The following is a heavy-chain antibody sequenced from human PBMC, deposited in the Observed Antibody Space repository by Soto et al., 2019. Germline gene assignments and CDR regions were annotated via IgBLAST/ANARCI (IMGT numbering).Heavy chain of an antibody. V-gene: IGHV4-34*01. Sequence: PSETLSLTCAVYGGSFSGYYWSWIRQPPGKGLEWIGEINHSGSTNYNPSLKSQVTISVDTSKNQFSLKLSSVTAADTAVYYCARGFSGSYAPWGQGTLVTVSS. CDR2: INHSGST. CDR1: GGSFSGYY. D-gene: IGHD1-26*01. J-gene: IGHJ5*02. CDR3: ARGFSGSYAP.